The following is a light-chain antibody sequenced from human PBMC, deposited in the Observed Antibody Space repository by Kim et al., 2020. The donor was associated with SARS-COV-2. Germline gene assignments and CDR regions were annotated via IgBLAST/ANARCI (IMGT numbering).Light chain of an antibody. CDR2: DAS. V-gene: IGKV1-5*01. Sequence: DIQMTQSPSSLSASVGDRVTITCRASQSVVGWLGWYQQKPGEAPKLLIYDASTLQTGVPSRFSGSGSGTEFTLTISSLQPDDFATYYCQQYYSYTTLGQGTKVDIK. J-gene: IGKJ1*01. CDR3: QQYYSYTT. CDR1: QSVVGW.